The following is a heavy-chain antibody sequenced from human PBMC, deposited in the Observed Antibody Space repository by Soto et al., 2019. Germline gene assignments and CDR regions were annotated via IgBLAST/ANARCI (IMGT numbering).Heavy chain of an antibody. V-gene: IGHV4-39*01. CDR2: IYYSGST. CDR1: GGSISSSSYY. D-gene: IGHD3-22*01. J-gene: IGHJ4*02. Sequence: SETLSLTCTASGGSISSSSYYWGWIRQPPGKGLEWIGSIYYSGSTYYNPSLKSRVTISVDTSKNQFSLKLSSVTAADTAVYYCARLRGYFGTTTAPIDYWGQGTLVTVSS. CDR3: ARLRGYFGTTTAPIDY.